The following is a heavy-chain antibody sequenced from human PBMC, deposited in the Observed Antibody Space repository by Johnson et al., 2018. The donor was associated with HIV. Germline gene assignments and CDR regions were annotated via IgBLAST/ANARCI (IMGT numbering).Heavy chain of an antibody. Sequence: MQLVESGGGLVQPGGSLRLSCAASGITVGTNYMSWVRQAPGKGLEWVSVIFSVGDVYYADSVKGRFTISRDNSKNTLYLQMNSLRAEDTAVYYCARAERSSSGVDAFDIWGQGTMVTVSS. J-gene: IGHJ3*02. CDR1: GITVGTNY. CDR3: ARAERSSSGVDAFDI. D-gene: IGHD6-6*01. V-gene: IGHV3-66*02. CDR2: IFSVGDV.